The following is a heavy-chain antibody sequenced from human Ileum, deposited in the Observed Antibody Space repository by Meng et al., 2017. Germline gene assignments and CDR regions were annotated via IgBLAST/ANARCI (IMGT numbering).Heavy chain of an antibody. CDR3: ARDRTGYPFSFDY. J-gene: IGHJ4*02. V-gene: IGHV4-31*03. Sequence: QVHLQDAGPRLVKPSQTLSLICTVSGGSISSGVYYWSWIRLHPGKGLEWIGYIYYSGSTYYNPSLKSRVTISRDTSKNQFSLKLISVTAADTAVYYCARDRTGYPFSFDYWGQGTLVTVSS. D-gene: IGHD3/OR15-3a*01. CDR1: GGSISSGVYY. CDR2: IYYSGST.